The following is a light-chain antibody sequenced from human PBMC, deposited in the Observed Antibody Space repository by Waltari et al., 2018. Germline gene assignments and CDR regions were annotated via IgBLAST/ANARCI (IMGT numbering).Light chain of an antibody. Sequence: DIVMTQSPDSLPVSLGDRSTIHFKSSQSVLFSLNNKNYLAWYQQKPGQPPKLLIYWASTRESGVPERFSGSESGTDFNLTISSLQAEDVAVYYCQQYCTTPLTFGGGTKVEIK. CDR1: QSVLFSLNNKNY. V-gene: IGKV4-1*01. J-gene: IGKJ4*01. CDR2: WAS. CDR3: QQYCTTPLT.